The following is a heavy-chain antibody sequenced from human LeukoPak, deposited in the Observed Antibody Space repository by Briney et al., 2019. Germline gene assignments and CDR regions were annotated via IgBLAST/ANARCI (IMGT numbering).Heavy chain of an antibody. D-gene: IGHD6-13*01. J-gene: IGHJ4*02. Sequence: PGGSLRLSCAASGFTFSSYAMSWVRQAPGKGLEWVSAISGSGGSTYYADSVRGRFTISRDNSKNTLYLHMNSLRAEDTAVYYCAKATGYSSSWGGDGYWGQGTLVTVSS. CDR2: ISGSGGST. V-gene: IGHV3-23*01. CDR3: AKATGYSSSWGGDGY. CDR1: GFTFSSYA.